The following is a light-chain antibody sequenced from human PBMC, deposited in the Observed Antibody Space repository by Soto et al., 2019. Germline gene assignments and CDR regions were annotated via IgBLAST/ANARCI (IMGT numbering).Light chain of an antibody. J-gene: IGLJ2*01. CDR1: SSDVGGYNY. CDR2: EVY. V-gene: IGLV2-8*01. CDR3: SAYAGSSTWV. Sequence: QSAPTQPPSASGSRGQSVTFSCTGTSSDVGGYNYVSWYQQYPGKAPKLMIYEVYKRPSGVPDRFSGSKSGNTASLTVSGLQPEDEADYYCSAYAGSSTWVFGGGTKVTVL.